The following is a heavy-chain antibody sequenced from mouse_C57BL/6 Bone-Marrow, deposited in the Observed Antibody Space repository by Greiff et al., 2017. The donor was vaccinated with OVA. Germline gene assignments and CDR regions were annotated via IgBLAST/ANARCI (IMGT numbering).Heavy chain of an antibody. D-gene: IGHD1-1*01. Sequence: EVQLVESGGGLVQSGRSLRLSCATSGFTFSDFYMEWVRQAPGKGLEWIAASRNKANDYTTEYSASVKGRFIVSRDTSQSILYLQMNALRAEDTAIYYCARGHYYGSFLMDYWGQGTSVTVSS. CDR1: GFTFSDFY. V-gene: IGHV7-1*01. CDR3: ARGHYYGSFLMDY. J-gene: IGHJ4*01. CDR2: SRNKANDYTT.